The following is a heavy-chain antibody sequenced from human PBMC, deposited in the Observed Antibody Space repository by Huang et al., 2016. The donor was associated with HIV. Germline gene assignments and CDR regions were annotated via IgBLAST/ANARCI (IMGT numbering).Heavy chain of an antibody. V-gene: IGHV1-69*01. CDR3: ATGPRGSGSFN. CDR2: ITPIFYKT. D-gene: IGHD1-26*01. J-gene: IGHJ4*02. CDR1: GGTFSSYV. Sequence: QVQLVQSGAEVKKPGSSVKVSCKASGGTFSSYVISWVRQAPGQGLGCMGGITPIFYKTNYAQKFQGRVTIIADESTGTAYMEMSSLRPEDTATYYCATGPRGSGSFNWGQGTLVIVSS.